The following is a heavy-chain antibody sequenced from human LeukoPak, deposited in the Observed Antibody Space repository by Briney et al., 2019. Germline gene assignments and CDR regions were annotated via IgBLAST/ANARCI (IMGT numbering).Heavy chain of an antibody. J-gene: IGHJ4*02. Sequence: GGSLRLSCAASGFTFSNYRMKWVRQAPGKGLEWVSYISSTGSNIYYADSVKGRFTISRDNAKNSLYLLMNSLRTEDTAVYYCAATYYYDGSGDYWGQGTLVTVSS. D-gene: IGHD3-22*01. V-gene: IGHV3-48*04. CDR3: AATYYYDGSGDY. CDR2: ISSTGSNI. CDR1: GFTFSNYR.